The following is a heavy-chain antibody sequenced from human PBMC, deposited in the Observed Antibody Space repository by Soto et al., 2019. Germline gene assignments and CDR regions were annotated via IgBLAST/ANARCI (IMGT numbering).Heavy chain of an antibody. CDR3: ARVLLVAGDAFDI. CDR1: GYTFTSYG. V-gene: IGHV1-18*01. CDR2: ISAYNGNT. Sequence: ASVKVSCNASGYTFTSYGISLVRQAPGQGLEWMGWISAYNGNTNYAQKLQGRVTMTTDTSTSTAYMELRSLRSDDTAVYYCARVLLVAGDAFDIWGQGTMVTVS. D-gene: IGHD2-15*01. J-gene: IGHJ3*02.